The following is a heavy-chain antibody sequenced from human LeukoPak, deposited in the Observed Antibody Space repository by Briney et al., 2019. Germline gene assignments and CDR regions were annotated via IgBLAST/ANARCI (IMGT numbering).Heavy chain of an antibody. CDR1: EFTVSSNY. CDR2: IYSGGST. Sequence: PGGSLRFSCAVSEFTVSSNYMSWVRQAPGKGLEWVSVIYSGGSTYYADSVKGRFTTSRDNSKNTLSLHMNSLRAEDTAVYYCARDLTYNSWYYFDSWGQGTLVTVSS. D-gene: IGHD6-13*01. J-gene: IGHJ4*02. V-gene: IGHV3-66*02. CDR3: ARDLTYNSWYYFDS.